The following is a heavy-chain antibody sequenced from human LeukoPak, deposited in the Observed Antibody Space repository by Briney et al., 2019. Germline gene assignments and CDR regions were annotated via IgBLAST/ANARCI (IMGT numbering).Heavy chain of an antibody. CDR3: ARDWKTNSFDY. D-gene: IGHD1-1*01. CDR1: EFTFTTYG. Sequence: GRSLTLSCAASEFTFTTYGMHWVRQAPGKGLEWVAFIYYDGSNIYYADYVKGRFTISRDISKNTLYLQMDSLRAEDTAIYYCARDWKTNSFDYWCQGTLVTVSS. V-gene: IGHV3-33*01. CDR2: IYYDGSNI. J-gene: IGHJ4*02.